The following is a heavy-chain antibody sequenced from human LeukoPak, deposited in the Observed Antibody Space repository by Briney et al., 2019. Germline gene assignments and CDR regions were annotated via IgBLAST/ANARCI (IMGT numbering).Heavy chain of an antibody. V-gene: IGHV1-8*01. D-gene: IGHD1-7*01. CDR2: MNPNSGNT. CDR3: ARGPAHNWNYGPYYYYYMDV. J-gene: IGHJ6*03. Sequence: GASVKVSCKASGYTFTSYDINWVRQATGQGLEWMGWMNPNSGNTGYAQKFQGRVTMTRNTSKSTAYMELSSLRSEDTAVYYCARGPAHNWNYGPYYYYYMDVWGKGTTVTVSS. CDR1: GYTFTSYD.